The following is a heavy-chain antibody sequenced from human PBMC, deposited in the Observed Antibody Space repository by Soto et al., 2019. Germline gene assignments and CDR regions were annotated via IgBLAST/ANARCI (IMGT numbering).Heavy chain of an antibody. J-gene: IGHJ4*02. D-gene: IGHD2-21*02. CDR1: GYTLTELS. V-gene: IGHV1-24*01. CDR2: LDPEDGET. CDR3: ATCGGDCYQYYFDY. Sequence: GASVKVSCKVSGYTLTELSMHWVRQAPGKGLEWMGGLDPEDGETIYAQKFQGRVTMTEDTSTDTAYMELSSLRSEDTAVYYCATCGGDCYQYYFDYWGQGTLVTVSS.